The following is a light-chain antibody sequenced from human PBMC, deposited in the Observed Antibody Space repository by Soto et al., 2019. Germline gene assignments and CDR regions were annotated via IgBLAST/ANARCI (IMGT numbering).Light chain of an antibody. CDR1: QSVLYSSNNKNY. Sequence: DIVMTQSPDSLAVSLGERATINCKSSQSVLYSSNNKNYLAWYQQKPGQPPKLLIYWASTRESGVPDRFSGSGSGTDFPLTTSSLQAEDVAVYYCQKYYRPPFTFGPGTKVDIK. CDR3: QKYYRPPFT. CDR2: WAS. J-gene: IGKJ3*01. V-gene: IGKV4-1*01.